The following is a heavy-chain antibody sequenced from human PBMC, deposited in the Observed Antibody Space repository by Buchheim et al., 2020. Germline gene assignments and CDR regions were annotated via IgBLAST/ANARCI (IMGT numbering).Heavy chain of an antibody. J-gene: IGHJ6*02. CDR1: GFTFNNYA. CDR3: AKGGYCSSSDCYRAYYYYNMDA. D-gene: IGHD2-2*01. V-gene: IGHV3-23*01. Sequence: EVQLLESGGGLVQPGGSLRLSCAASGFTFNNYAMNWVRQVPGKGLEWVSGIIGSGSRTYYADSGKGRLTISRDNYKGRMYLQMNSLRAEDTAVYYCAKGGYCSSSDCYRAYYYYNMDAWGQGTT. CDR2: IIGSGSRT.